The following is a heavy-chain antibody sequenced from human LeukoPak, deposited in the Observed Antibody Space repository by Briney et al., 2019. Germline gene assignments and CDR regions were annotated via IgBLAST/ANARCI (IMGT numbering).Heavy chain of an antibody. J-gene: IGHJ3*01. D-gene: IGHD6-13*01. V-gene: IGHV3-23*01. CDR2: FSATDGSE. Sequence: GGSLRLSCAASGFTFSSYAMTWVRQAPGKGLEWVSAFSATDGSEQYAESVEGRFTISRDNSKNTLFLQMNSLGAEDTAVYYCARAKIAAAGTGAFDFWGQGALVTVSS. CDR3: ARAKIAAAGTGAFDF. CDR1: GFTFSSYA.